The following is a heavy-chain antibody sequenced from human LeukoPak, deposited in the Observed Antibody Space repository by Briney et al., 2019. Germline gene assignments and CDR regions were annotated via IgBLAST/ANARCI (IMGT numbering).Heavy chain of an antibody. V-gene: IGHV3-66*01. CDR2: IYSGGDT. CDR1: GFTVSNYY. Sequence: PGGSLRLSCAASGFTVSNYYMSWVRQAPGEGLEWVSVIYSGGDTYHTESVKGRFTLSRANSNNTLYLQMNILRAEYTAVYYCVRDPDAWGQGTLVTVSS. CDR3: VRDPDA. J-gene: IGHJ5*02.